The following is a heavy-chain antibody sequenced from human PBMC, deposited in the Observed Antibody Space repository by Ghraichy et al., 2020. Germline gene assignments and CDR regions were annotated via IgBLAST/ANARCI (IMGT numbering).Heavy chain of an antibody. CDR2: INDDGSEK. V-gene: IGHV3-7*03. Sequence: GESLNISCGVSGFTFNVYWMSWVRQAPGKGLEWVANINDDGSEKYYVDSVKGRFTISRDNAKNSLSLQMNSLGAEDTAVYYCARVSFSMNQGRVIPVCLDVWGKGTTVTVSS. D-gene: IGHD3-22*01. CDR1: GFTFNVYW. J-gene: IGHJ6*04. CDR3: ARVSFSMNQGRVIPVCLDV.